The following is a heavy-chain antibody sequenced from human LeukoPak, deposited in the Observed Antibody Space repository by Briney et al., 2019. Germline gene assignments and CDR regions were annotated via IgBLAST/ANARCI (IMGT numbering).Heavy chain of an antibody. Sequence: PSETLSLTCAVSGGSISSSNWWSWVRQPPGKGLEWIGEIYHSGSTNYNPSLKSRVTISVDTSKNQFSLKLSSVTAADTAVYYCARDGEYSSGWYDPWGQGTLVTVSS. CDR3: ARDGEYSSGWYDP. D-gene: IGHD6-19*01. V-gene: IGHV4-4*02. J-gene: IGHJ5*02. CDR2: IYHSGST. CDR1: GGSISSSNW.